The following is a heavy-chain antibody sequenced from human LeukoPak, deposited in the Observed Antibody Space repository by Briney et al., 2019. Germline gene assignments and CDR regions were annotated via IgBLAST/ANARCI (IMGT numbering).Heavy chain of an antibody. D-gene: IGHD3-3*01. J-gene: IGHJ4*02. CDR1: GGSISSSSYY. CDR2: IYHSGST. CDR3: ARRYDFWSGYPPPLDY. V-gene: IGHV4-39*01. Sequence: SETLSLTCTVSGGSISSSSYYWGWIRQPPGKGLEWIGNIYHSGSTYYNPSLKSRAPISVDTSKNQFSLKLSSVTAADTAVYYCARRYDFWSGYPPPLDYWGQGTLVTVSS.